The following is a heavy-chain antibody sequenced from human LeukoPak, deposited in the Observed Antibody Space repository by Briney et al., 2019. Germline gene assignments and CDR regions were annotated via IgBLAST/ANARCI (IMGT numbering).Heavy chain of an antibody. CDR1: GGSISSYY. CDR3: ARGGGKRTDAFDI. Sequence: SETLSLTCTVSGGSISSYYWSWIRQPPGKGLEWIGYIYYSGSTNYNPSLKSRVTISVDTSKNQFSLKLSSVTAADTAVYYCARGGGKRTDAFDIWGQGTMVTVSS. CDR2: IYYSGST. V-gene: IGHV4-59*01. J-gene: IGHJ3*02. D-gene: IGHD3-16*01.